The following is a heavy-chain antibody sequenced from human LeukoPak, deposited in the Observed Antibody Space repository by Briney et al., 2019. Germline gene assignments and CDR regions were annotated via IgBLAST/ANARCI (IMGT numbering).Heavy chain of an antibody. Sequence: GGTLRLSCAVSGFTFSDYYMSWIRQAPGKGLEWVSYISSSGRTIYYADPVKGGCTISREYAKHSLHQQMTVLSAEHTGVYYGARDPLYPDVWSGYSRTDAFDIWGQGTMVTVSS. V-gene: IGHV3-11*04. D-gene: IGHD3-3*01. CDR3: ARDPLYPDVWSGYSRTDAFDI. J-gene: IGHJ3*02. CDR2: ISSSGRTI. CDR1: GFTFSDYY.